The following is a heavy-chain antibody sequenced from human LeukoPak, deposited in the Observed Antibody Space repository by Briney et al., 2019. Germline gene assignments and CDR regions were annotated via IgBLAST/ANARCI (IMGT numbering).Heavy chain of an antibody. V-gene: IGHV1-46*01. CDR3: ARTGDGYNYGY. J-gene: IGHJ4*02. CDR1: GGTFSSYA. CDR2: INPSGGST. Sequence: ASVKVSCKASGGTFSSYAISWVRQAPGQGLEWMGIINPSGGSTSYAQKFQGRVTMTRDTSTSTVYMELSSLRSEDTAVYYCARTGDGYNYGYWGQGTLVTVSS. D-gene: IGHD5-24*01.